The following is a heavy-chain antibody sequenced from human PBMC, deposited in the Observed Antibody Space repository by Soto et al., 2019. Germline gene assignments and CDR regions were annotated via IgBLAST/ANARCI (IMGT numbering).Heavy chain of an antibody. J-gene: IGHJ3*02. V-gene: IGHV3-21*01. CDR2: ISSSSYI. CDR1: GFTFSSYS. Sequence: GGSLRLSCAASGFTFSSYSMHWVRQAPGKGLEWVSSISSSSYIYYADSVKGRFTISRDNAKNSLYLQMNSLRAEDTAVYYCARGRYSSSPGAFDIWGQGTMVTVSS. D-gene: IGHD6-6*01. CDR3: ARGRYSSSPGAFDI.